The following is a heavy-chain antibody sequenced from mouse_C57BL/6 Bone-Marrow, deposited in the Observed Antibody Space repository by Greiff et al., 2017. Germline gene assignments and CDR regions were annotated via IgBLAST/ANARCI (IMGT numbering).Heavy chain of an antibody. CDR1: GYTFTSYW. CDR3: ARGGGNYEWSMDY. J-gene: IGHJ4*01. V-gene: IGHV1-55*01. Sequence: VQLQQPGAELVKPGASVKMSCKASGYTFTSYWITWVKQRPGQGLEWIGAIHPGSGSTNYNEKLKSKATLTVDTSSSTAYMQLSSLTSEYSAVYYYARGGGNYEWSMDYWGQGTSVTVSS. CDR2: IHPGSGST. D-gene: IGHD2-1*01.